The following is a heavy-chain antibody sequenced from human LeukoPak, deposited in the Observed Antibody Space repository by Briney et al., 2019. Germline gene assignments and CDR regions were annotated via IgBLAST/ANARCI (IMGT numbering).Heavy chain of an antibody. J-gene: IGHJ4*02. V-gene: IGHV4-39*07. CDR1: GGSISSSSYY. CDR2: IYYSGST. Sequence: SETLSPTCTVSGGSISSSSYYWGWIRQPPGKGLEWIGSIYYSGSTYYNPSLKSRVTISVDTSKNQFSLKLSSVTAADTAVYYCARDASLFRRAIGFDYWGQGTLVTVSS. D-gene: IGHD3-10*02. CDR3: ARDASLFRRAIGFDY.